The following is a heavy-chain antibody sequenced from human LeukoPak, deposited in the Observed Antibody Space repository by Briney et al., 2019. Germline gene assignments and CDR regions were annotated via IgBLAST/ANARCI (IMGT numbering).Heavy chain of an antibody. V-gene: IGHV1-2*02. CDR2: INPNSGGT. CDR3: ARCQFGGGDWGTDY. Sequence: ASVKVSCKASGYTFTGYYMHWVRQAPGQGLEWMGWINPNSGGTHYAQKLQGRVTMTTDTSTSTAYMELRSLRSDDTAAYYCARCQFGGGDWGTDYWGQGTLVTVSS. J-gene: IGHJ4*02. CDR1: GYTFTGYY. D-gene: IGHD2-21*02.